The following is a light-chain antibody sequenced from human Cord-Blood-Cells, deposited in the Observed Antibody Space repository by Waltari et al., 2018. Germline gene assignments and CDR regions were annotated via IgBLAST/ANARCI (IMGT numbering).Light chain of an antibody. CDR2: DVS. CDR3: SSYTSSSTVV. V-gene: IGLV2-14*01. Sequence: SALTQPASVSGSPGTSITIPCTGTSSDVGGYNYVSWYQQHPGKAPKLMIYDVSNRPSGVSNRFSGSKSGNTASLTISGLQAEDEADYYCSSYTSSSTVVFGGGTKLTVL. CDR1: SSDVGGYNY. J-gene: IGLJ2*01.